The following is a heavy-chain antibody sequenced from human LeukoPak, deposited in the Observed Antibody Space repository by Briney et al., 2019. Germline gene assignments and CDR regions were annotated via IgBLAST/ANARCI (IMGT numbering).Heavy chain of an antibody. V-gene: IGHV1-2*02. CDR3: ARASLGYCSGGSCYYMDV. CDR1: GYTFTGYY. CDR2: INPNSGGT. D-gene: IGHD2-15*01. Sequence: VASVKVSCKASGYTFTGYYMHWVRQAPGRGLEWMGWINPNSGGTNYAQKFQGRVTMTRDTSISTAYMELSRLRSDDTAVYYCARASLGYCSGGSCYYMDVWGKGTTVTVSS. J-gene: IGHJ6*03.